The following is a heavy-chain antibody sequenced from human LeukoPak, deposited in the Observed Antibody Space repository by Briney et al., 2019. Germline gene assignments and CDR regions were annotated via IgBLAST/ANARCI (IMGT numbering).Heavy chain of an antibody. D-gene: IGHD2-15*01. V-gene: IGHV4-34*01. Sequence: PSETLSLTCTVSGGSISSYYWSWIRQPPGKGLEWIGEINHSGSTNYNPSLKSRVTISVDTSKNQFSLKLSSVTAADTAVYYCARGLGVVNPWGQGTLVTVSS. CDR3: ARGLGVVNP. J-gene: IGHJ5*02. CDR1: GGSISSYY. CDR2: INHSGST.